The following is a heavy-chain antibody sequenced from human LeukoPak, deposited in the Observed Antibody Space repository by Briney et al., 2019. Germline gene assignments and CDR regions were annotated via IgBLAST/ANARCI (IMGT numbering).Heavy chain of an antibody. V-gene: IGHV3-30-3*01. CDR2: ISYNGNNK. Sequence: PGRSLRLSCAASGLTFRSYAMHWVRQAPGKGLEWVAVISYNGNNKYYADSVKGRFTISRDNSKNTLYLQMDSLSAEDTAVYYCAKDRYSSGWYGIDYWGQGTLVTVSS. CDR1: GLTFRSYA. D-gene: IGHD6-19*01. J-gene: IGHJ4*02. CDR3: AKDRYSSGWYGIDY.